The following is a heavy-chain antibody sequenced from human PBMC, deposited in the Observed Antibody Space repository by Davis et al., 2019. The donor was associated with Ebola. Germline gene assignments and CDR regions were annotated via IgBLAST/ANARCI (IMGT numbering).Heavy chain of an antibody. J-gene: IGHJ6*02. CDR1: GFTFSSYA. D-gene: IGHD2-8*02. Sequence: GESLKISCAASGFTFSSYAMSWVRQAPGKGLEWVSAISGSGGSTYYADSVKGRFTISRDNSKNTLYLQMNSLRAEDTAVYYCARAPHCGGGVCNGFHYYGMDVWGQGTTVTVSS. CDR2: ISGSGGST. CDR3: ARAPHCGGGVCNGFHYYGMDV. V-gene: IGHV3-23*01.